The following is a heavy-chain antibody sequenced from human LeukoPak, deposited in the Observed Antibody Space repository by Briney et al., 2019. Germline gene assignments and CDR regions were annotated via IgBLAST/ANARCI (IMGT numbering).Heavy chain of an antibody. J-gene: IGHJ6*02. CDR1: GFTFSDYY. CDR2: ISSSGSTI. CDR3: ARDPDDYSNRSGMDV. D-gene: IGHD4-4*01. V-gene: IGHV3-11*01. Sequence: KPGGSLRLSCAASGFTFSDYYMSWIRQAPGQGLGWVSYISSSGSTIYYADSVKGRFTISRDNAKNSLYLQMNSLRAEDTAVYYCARDPDDYSNRSGMDVWGQGTTVTVSS.